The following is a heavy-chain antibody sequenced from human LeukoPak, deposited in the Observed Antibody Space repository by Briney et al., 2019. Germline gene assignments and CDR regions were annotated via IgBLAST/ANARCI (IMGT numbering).Heavy chain of an antibody. CDR2: INRSGST. V-gene: IGHV4-34*01. J-gene: IGHJ4*02. D-gene: IGHD3-3*01. CDR1: GGSFSGYY. Sequence: SETLSLTCAVYGGSFSGYYWSWIRQPPGKGLEWIGEINRSGSTNYNPSLKSRVTISVDTSKNQFSLKLSSVTAADTAVYYCARLTLYYDFWSGYYKSYYFDYWGQGTLVTVSS. CDR3: ARLTLYYDFWSGYYKSYYFDY.